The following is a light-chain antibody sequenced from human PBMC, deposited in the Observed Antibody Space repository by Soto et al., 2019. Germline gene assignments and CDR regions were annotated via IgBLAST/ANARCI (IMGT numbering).Light chain of an antibody. Sequence: DIQMTQSPSSVSASVGDRVIITFRASQDLSRWLAWYQQKAGKAPQLLIYATSTLQGGVPSRFSGSGSGTEFTLTVSSLQPEDFATYYCQQANSLPHTLGGGTRVEIK. CDR2: ATS. CDR3: QQANSLPHT. J-gene: IGKJ4*01. V-gene: IGKV1-12*01. CDR1: QDLSRW.